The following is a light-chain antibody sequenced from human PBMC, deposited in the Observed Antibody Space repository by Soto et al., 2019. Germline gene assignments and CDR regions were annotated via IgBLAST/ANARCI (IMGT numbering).Light chain of an antibody. CDR2: DNS. V-gene: IGLV1-40*01. J-gene: IGLJ1*01. CDR1: SSNIGAGFD. CDR3: QSYDRSLSGIYV. Sequence: QSVLTQPPSVSGAPGQRVTISCTGSSSNIGAGFDVHWYQQLPGTGPKLLIYDNSRRPSGVPDRFSASRSGTSASLAITGLQAEDEAEYYCQSYDRSLSGIYVFGTGTKLTVL.